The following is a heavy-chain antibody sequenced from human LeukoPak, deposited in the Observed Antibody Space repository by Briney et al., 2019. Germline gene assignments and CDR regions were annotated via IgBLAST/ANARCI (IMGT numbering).Heavy chain of an antibody. CDR2: IRYDGSNK. V-gene: IGHV3-30*02. CDR1: GFTFSSYG. D-gene: IGHD3-10*01. J-gene: IGHJ3*02. CDR3: AKDPGIIMVRGEMGALDI. Sequence: GGSLRLSCAASGFTFSSYGMHWVRQAPGKGLEWVAFIRYDGSNKYYADSVKGRFTISRDNSKNTLYLQMNSLRSEDTAVYYCAKDPGIIMVRGEMGALDIWGQGTMVTVSP.